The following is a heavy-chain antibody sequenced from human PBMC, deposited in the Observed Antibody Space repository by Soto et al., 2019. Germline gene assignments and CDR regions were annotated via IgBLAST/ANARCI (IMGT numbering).Heavy chain of an antibody. J-gene: IGHJ3*02. Sequence: QVQLVQSEAEEKKPGASVKVSCKASGYTFTTYIMHWVRQAPGQRLEWMGWINAGNGKTKYSQKFQDRVTFTRDTSASTAYMELSSLRSEDTAVYYCASAIAVPSDAFDIWGQGTMVTVSS. CDR2: INAGNGKT. V-gene: IGHV1-3*05. CDR3: ASAIAVPSDAFDI. D-gene: IGHD6-19*01. CDR1: GYTFTTYI.